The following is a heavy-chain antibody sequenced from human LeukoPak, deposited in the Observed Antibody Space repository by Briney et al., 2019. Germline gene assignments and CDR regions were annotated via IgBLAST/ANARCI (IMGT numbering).Heavy chain of an antibody. D-gene: IGHD3-10*01. Sequence: GGSLRLSCAASGFTFGSYEMNWVRQAPGKGLEWVSYISSSGSTIYYVDSVKGRFTISRDNAKNSLYLQMNSLRAEDTAVYYCARVLGFGELFFDYWGQGTLVTVSS. CDR1: GFTFGSYE. CDR2: ISSSGSTI. V-gene: IGHV3-48*03. J-gene: IGHJ4*02. CDR3: ARVLGFGELFFDY.